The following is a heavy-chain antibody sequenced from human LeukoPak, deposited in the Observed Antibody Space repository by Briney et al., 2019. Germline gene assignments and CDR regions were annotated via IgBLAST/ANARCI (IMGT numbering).Heavy chain of an antibody. CDR2: IYHSGST. V-gene: IGHV4-4*02. J-gene: IGHJ4*02. D-gene: IGHD6-13*01. CDR3: ARDRSFGSRRYYFDY. Sequence: SETLSLTCTVSGGSISSGDYYWSWVRQPPGKGLEWIGEIYHSGSTNYNPSLKSRVTISVDKSKNQFSLKLSSVTAADTAVYYCARDRSFGSRRYYFDYWGQGTLVTVSS. CDR1: GGSISSGDYY.